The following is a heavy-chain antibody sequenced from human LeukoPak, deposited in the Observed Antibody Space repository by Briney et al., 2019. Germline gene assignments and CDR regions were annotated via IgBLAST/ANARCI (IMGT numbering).Heavy chain of an antibody. CDR3: AKPRSRGVIITGFDY. J-gene: IGHJ4*02. D-gene: IGHD3-10*01. V-gene: IGHV3-23*01. CDR2: VSGSGDRT. CDR1: GFTFSNSA. Sequence: GGSLRLSCEGSGFTFSNSAMTWVRQAPGRGLEWVSGVSGSGDRTNYADSVKSRFTVSRDNSKNTLYLQMNSLRAEDTAVYYCAKPRSRGVIITGFDYWGQGTLVTVSS.